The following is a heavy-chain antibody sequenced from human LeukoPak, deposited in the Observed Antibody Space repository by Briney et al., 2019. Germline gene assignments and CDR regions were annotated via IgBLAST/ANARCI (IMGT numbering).Heavy chain of an antibody. J-gene: IGHJ4*02. D-gene: IGHD3-22*01. CDR1: GFTFSSYV. CDR3: YIPYYDTSAYKGY. Sequence: GGSLRLSCAASGFTFSSYVMTWVRQAPGKGLEWVSSIIGGGGNTYYADSVKGRFTISRDNSKNTLYLQMNSLRAEDTAVYYCYIPYYDTSAYKGYWGQGTLVTVSS. V-gene: IGHV3-23*01. CDR2: IIGGGGNT.